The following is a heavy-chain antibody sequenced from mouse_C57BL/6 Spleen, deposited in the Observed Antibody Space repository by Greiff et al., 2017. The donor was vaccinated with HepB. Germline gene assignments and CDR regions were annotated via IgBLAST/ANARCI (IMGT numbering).Heavy chain of an antibody. CDR1: GFNIKDDY. J-gene: IGHJ3*01. CDR2: IDPENGDT. D-gene: IGHD1-1*01. CDR3: TTDYYYGSSRFAY. Sequence: VQLKQSGAELVRPGASVKLSCTASGFNIKDDYMHWVKQRPEQGLEWIGWIDPENGDTEYASKFQGKATITADTSSNTAYLQLSSLTSEDTAVYYCTTDYYYGSSRFAYWGQGTLVTVSA. V-gene: IGHV14-4*01.